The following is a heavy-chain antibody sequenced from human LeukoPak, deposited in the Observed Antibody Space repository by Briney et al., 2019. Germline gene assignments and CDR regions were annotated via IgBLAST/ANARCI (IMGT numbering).Heavy chain of an antibody. J-gene: IGHJ4*02. CDR1: GFSLSTSRGG. V-gene: IGHV2-5*02. Sequence: SGPTLVNPTQTLTLTWTFPGFSLSTSRGGGSWIHQPSGKALEWLALIYWDDYKRYIPSLKSRLIITQDNFKNQMVLTMTNMDPVDTATYYCAHRAENSIAVAYAPFDYWGQGTLVTVSS. CDR3: AHRAENSIAVAYAPFDY. D-gene: IGHD6-19*01. CDR2: IYWDDYK.